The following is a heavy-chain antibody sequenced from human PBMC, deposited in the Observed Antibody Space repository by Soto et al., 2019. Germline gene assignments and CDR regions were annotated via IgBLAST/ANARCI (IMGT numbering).Heavy chain of an antibody. CDR2: ISYHGSDK. CDR3: AKDHLTTTVTTVRY. V-gene: IGHV3-30*18. D-gene: IGHD4-17*01. J-gene: IGHJ4*02. CDR1: GFTFSNYG. Sequence: QVQLVESGGGVVQPGRSLRLSCAASGFTFSNYGMHWVRQAPGKGLEWVAVISYHGSDKYYADSVKGRFTISRDNSKNTLYLRMDSLRAEDTTVYYCAKDHLTTTVTTVRYWGQGTLVTVSS.